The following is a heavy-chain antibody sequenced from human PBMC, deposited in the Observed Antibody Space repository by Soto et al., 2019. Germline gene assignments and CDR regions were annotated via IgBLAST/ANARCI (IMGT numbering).Heavy chain of an antibody. CDR2: MNPNSGNT. J-gene: IGHJ5*02. CDR3: ARGGTSSGWYRLNDWFDP. V-gene: IGHV1-8*01. Sequence: QVQLVQSGAEVKKPGASVKVSCKASGYTFTSYDINWVRQATGQGLEWMGWMNPNSGNTGYAQKFQGRVTMTRNTSITTAYMELSSLRSEDTAVYYCARGGTSSGWYRLNDWFDPWGQGTLVTVSS. CDR1: GYTFTSYD. D-gene: IGHD6-19*01.